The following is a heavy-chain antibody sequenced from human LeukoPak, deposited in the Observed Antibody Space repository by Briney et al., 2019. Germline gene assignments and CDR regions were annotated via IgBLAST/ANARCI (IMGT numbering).Heavy chain of an antibody. J-gene: IGHJ4*02. D-gene: IGHD3-10*01. CDR3: ARDQLDGGGSDY. V-gene: IGHV3-7*01. Sequence: GGSLRLSCAASGFTLTNYWMSWVRQAPGKGLEWVANIKQDGSEKYFLDSVKGRFTITRDNAKNSLYLQMNSLRAEDTAVYYCARDQLDGGGSDYWGQGTLVTVSS. CDR2: IKQDGSEK. CDR1: GFTLTNYW.